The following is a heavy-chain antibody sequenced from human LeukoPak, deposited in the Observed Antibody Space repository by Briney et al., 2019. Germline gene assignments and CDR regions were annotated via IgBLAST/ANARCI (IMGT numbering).Heavy chain of an antibody. V-gene: IGHV3-23*01. D-gene: IGHD3-22*01. CDR1: GFTFSSYA. CDR3: AKDMSYDSSGYYPLDY. CDR2: ISGSGGST. J-gene: IGHJ4*02. Sequence: GSLRLSCAASGFTFSSYAMSWVRQAPGKGLEWVSAISGSGGSTYYADSVKGRFTISRDNSKNTLYLQMNSLRAEDTAVYYCAKDMSYDSSGYYPLDYWGQGTLVTVSS.